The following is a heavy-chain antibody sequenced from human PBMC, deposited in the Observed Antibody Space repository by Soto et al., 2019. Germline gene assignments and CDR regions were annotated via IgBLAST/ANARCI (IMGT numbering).Heavy chain of an antibody. J-gene: IGHJ5*02. V-gene: IGHV1-18*01. CDR3: ARGSCSGGSCYWFDP. Sequence: QVQLVQSGAEVKKPGASVKVSCKASGYTFTSYGISWVRQAPGQGLEWMGWISAYNGNTNYAQKRQGRVTMTTDTTTSTADMELRSLRSDDTAVYYCARGSCSGGSCYWFDPWGQGTLVTVSS. CDR1: GYTFTSYG. D-gene: IGHD2-15*01. CDR2: ISAYNGNT.